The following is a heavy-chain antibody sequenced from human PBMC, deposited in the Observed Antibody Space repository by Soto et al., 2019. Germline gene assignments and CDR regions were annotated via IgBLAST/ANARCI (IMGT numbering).Heavy chain of an antibody. D-gene: IGHD2-15*01. CDR3: ARGGDIVVVVAAHGAFDI. V-gene: IGHV1-2*04. CDR2: INPNSGGT. J-gene: IGHJ3*02. Sequence: ASVKVSCKASGYTFTGYYMHWVRQAPGQGLEWMGWINPNSGGTNYAQKFQGWVTMTRDTSISTAYMELSRLRSDDTAVYYCARGGDIVVVVAAHGAFDIWGQGTMVTVSS. CDR1: GYTFTGYY.